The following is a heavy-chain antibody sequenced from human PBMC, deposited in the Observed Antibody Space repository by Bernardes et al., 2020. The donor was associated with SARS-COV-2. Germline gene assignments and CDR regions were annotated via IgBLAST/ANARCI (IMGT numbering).Heavy chain of an antibody. V-gene: IGHV4-59*01. CDR1: GGSISSYY. CDR3: ARDRYSYGWTYGMDV. Sequence: SEYLSLRCTVSGGSISSYYWSWIRQPPGKGLEWIGYIYYSGSTNYNPSLKSRVTISVDTSKNQFSLKLSSVTAADTAVYYCARDRYSYGWTYGMDVWGQGTTVTVSS. CDR2: IYYSGST. D-gene: IGHD5-18*01. J-gene: IGHJ6*02.